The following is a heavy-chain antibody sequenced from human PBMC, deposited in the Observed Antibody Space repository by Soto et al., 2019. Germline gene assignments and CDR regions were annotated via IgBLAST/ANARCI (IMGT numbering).Heavy chain of an antibody. J-gene: IGHJ4*02. D-gene: IGHD7-27*01. CDR3: VRELGLAY. CDR2: ISGSGGST. V-gene: IGHV3-23*01. CDR1: GFTFINYG. Sequence: GGSLRLSCAASGFTFINYGMSWVRQAPGKGLEWVSGISGSGGSTYYADSVKGRFTISRDNSKNTLYLQINSLRVEDTAVYYCVRELGLAYWGQGALVTVSS.